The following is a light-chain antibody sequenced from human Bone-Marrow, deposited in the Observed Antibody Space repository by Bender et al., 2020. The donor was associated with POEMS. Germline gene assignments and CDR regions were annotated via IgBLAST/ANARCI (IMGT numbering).Light chain of an antibody. CDR3: SSYAGSNSYV. V-gene: IGLV2-8*01. J-gene: IGLJ1*01. CDR1: RTNIGLFNY. CDR2: DVT. Sequence: QSALTQPASASGSPGLSVTISCTGTRTNIGLFNYFAWYQQYPGKAPKLLIYDVTKRPSGGPDRFSGSKSGNTASLTVSGLQAEDEADYYCSSYAGSNSYVFGSGTTVTVL.